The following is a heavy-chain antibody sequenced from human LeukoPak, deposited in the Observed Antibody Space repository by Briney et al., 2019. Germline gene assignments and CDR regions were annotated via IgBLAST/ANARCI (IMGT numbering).Heavy chain of an antibody. CDR2: IYYSGST. V-gene: IGHV4-59*08. J-gene: IGHJ4*02. CDR1: GDSISNYY. D-gene: IGHD3-22*01. Sequence: SETLSLTCTASGDSISNYYWSWIRQRPGKGLECIGYIYYSGSTNYHPSLKSRVTISVDTSKSQFSLKLSSVTAADTALYYCARVSNRDSSGYYWGFDYWGQGTLVTVSS. CDR3: ARVSNRDSSGYYWGFDY.